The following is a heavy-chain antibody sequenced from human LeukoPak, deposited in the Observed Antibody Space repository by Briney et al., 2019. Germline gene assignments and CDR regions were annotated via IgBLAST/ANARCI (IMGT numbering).Heavy chain of an antibody. V-gene: IGHV4-39*01. CDR2: IYYSGST. Sequence: SETLSLTCTVSGGSISSSSYYWGWIRQPPGKGLEWIGSIYYSGSTYYNPSLKSRVTISVDTSKNQFSLKLSSVTAADTAVYYCARQSSSWGRVVPALWGSHPANAFDIWGQGTMVTVSS. CDR1: GGSISSSSYY. CDR3: ARQSSSWGRVVPALWGSHPANAFDI. J-gene: IGHJ3*02. D-gene: IGHD2-2*01.